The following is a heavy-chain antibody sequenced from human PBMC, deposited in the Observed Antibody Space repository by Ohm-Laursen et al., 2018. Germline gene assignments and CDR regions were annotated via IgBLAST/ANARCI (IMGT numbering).Heavy chain of an antibody. J-gene: IGHJ4*02. D-gene: IGHD2/OR15-2a*01. CDR3: ARAVNTSFHD. Sequence: SLRLSCSASGFTFSSYGMNWVRQAPGKGLEWVSSISSSSNYIYYADSMKGRFTISRDNAKNSLFLQMNSLRAEDTAVYYCARAVNTSFHDWGQGTLVTVSS. CDR1: GFTFSSYG. V-gene: IGHV3-21*01. CDR2: ISSSSNYI.